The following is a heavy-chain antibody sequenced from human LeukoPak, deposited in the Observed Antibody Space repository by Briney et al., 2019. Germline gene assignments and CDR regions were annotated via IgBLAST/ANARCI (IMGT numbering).Heavy chain of an antibody. CDR2: IIPIFGTA. J-gene: IGHJ1*01. Sequence: SLKLSCKASGVTLSSYAISSGQQAPGQGLGWMGGIIPIFGTANYAQKLQGRVTITSAEPSSTAYMERSSLRSEDTAVYYCARSHIEMATIWYFQHWGQGTLFTVSS. V-gene: IGHV1-69*01. D-gene: IGHD5-24*01. CDR3: ARSHIEMATIWYFQH. CDR1: GVTLSSYA.